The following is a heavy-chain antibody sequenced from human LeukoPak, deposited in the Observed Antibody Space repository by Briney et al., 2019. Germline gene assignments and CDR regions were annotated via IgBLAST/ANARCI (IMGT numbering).Heavy chain of an antibody. D-gene: IGHD3-22*01. CDR1: GGSISSYY. Sequence: KPSETLSLTCTVSGGSISSYYWSWIRQPPAKGLEWIGHIYSSGSTTDNPSLKSRVTISVDTSKNQFSLRMSSVTAADTAVYYCARFTKYDGGGSYLDIWGQGTMVTVSS. CDR2: IYSSGST. CDR3: ARFTKYDGGGSYLDI. V-gene: IGHV4-59*13. J-gene: IGHJ3*02.